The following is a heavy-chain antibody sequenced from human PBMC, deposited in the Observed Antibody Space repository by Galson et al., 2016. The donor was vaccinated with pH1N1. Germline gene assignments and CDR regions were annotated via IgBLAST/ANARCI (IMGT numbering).Heavy chain of an antibody. J-gene: IGHJ2*01. V-gene: IGHV1-69*13. CDR2: IIPIFNTA. D-gene: IGHD3-22*01. Sequence: SLKVSCKASGGTFGSFGINWVRQAPGQGLEWMGGIIPIFNTAKYARNFQGRVTITADESTTTAYMELSSLRSDDTAVYFCAREDYYDTDLSDWYFDLWGRGTLLTVSS. CDR1: GGTFGSFG. CDR3: AREDYYDTDLSDWYFDL.